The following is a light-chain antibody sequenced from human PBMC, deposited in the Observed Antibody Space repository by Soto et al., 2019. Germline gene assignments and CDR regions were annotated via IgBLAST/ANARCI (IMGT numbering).Light chain of an antibody. CDR1: QSIGNW. CDR3: QQYNSNSPWT. CDR2: KAS. Sequence: DIQMTQSPSTLSASVGDRVTITCRASQSIGNWLAWYQQKPGKAPKLLIYKASTLESGGTSRFSGSGSGTEFTLTISSLQTDDFATYYCQQYNSNSPWTFGQGTKVEIK. V-gene: IGKV1-5*03. J-gene: IGKJ1*01.